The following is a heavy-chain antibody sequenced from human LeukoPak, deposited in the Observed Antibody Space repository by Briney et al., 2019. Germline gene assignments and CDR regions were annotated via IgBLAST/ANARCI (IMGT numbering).Heavy chain of an antibody. CDR1: GFTVSRNY. D-gene: IGHD6-13*01. J-gene: IGHJ4*02. Sequence: SGGTLRLSCAASGFTVSRNYMSWVRQAPGKGLEWVSVIYSGGTTYYADSVKGRFTISRDNSKNTLYLQMNRLRAEDTAVYYCARAGPSSSWHQFDYWGQGTLVTVSS. CDR2: IYSGGTT. CDR3: ARAGPSSSWHQFDY. V-gene: IGHV3-66*01.